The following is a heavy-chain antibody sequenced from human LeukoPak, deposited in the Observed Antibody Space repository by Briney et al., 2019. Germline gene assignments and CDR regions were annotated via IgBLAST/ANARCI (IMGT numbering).Heavy chain of an antibody. Sequence: GESLRISCKGSGYSFASYWIGWVRQMPGKGLEWMGIIYPGDSDTRYSPFFQGQVTISVDKSISTAYLQWSSLKASDTAMYYCARSWVAGYGTVLDYWGQGTLVTVSS. J-gene: IGHJ4*02. V-gene: IGHV5-51*01. CDR1: GYSFASYW. D-gene: IGHD6-19*01. CDR3: ARSWVAGYGTVLDY. CDR2: IYPGDSDT.